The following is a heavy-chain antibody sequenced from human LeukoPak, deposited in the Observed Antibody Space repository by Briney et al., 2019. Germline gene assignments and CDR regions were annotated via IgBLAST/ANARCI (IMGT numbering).Heavy chain of an antibody. V-gene: IGHV1-3*01. J-gene: IGHJ4*02. Sequence: ASVKVSCKASGYTFTSYAMHWVRQAPGQRLEWMGWINAGNGNTKYSQKFQGRVTITRDTSASTAYMELSSLRSEDTAVYYCARADMVATICFDYWGQGTLVTVSS. CDR1: GYTFTSYA. CDR3: ARADMVATICFDY. CDR2: INAGNGNT. D-gene: IGHD5-12*01.